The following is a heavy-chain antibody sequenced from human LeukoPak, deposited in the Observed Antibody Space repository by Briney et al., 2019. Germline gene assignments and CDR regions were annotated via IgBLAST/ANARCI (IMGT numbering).Heavy chain of an antibody. Sequence: GGSLRLSCAASGFTFSSYEMNWVRQAPGKGLEWVSYISSSGSTIYYADSVKGRFTISGDNAKNSLYLEMNSLRGEDTAVYYCARAYDTSGYSDLGYWGQGTLVTVSS. J-gene: IGHJ4*02. CDR2: ISSSGSTI. CDR1: GFTFSSYE. CDR3: ARAYDTSGYSDLGY. V-gene: IGHV3-48*03. D-gene: IGHD3-22*01.